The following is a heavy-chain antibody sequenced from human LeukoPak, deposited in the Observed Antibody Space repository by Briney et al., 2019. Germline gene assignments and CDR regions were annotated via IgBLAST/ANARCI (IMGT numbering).Heavy chain of an antibody. V-gene: IGHV3-23*01. CDR2: ISGSGGST. D-gene: IGHD1-26*01. CDR1: GFTFSSYA. CDR3: ARALFVGAFYGMDV. Sequence: PGGSLRLSCAASGFTFSSYAMSWVRQAPGKGLEWVSAISGSGGSTYYADSVKGRFTISRDNSKNTLYLQMNSLRAEDTAVYYCARALFVGAFYGMDVWGQGTTVTVSS. J-gene: IGHJ6*02.